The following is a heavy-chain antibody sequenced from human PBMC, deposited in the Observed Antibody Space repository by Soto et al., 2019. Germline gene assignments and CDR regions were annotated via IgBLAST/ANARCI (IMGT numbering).Heavy chain of an antibody. CDR2: IYHSGST. Sequence: SEPLSLTCAVSGASISSGGYAWTWIRQPPGKGLEWIGYIYHSGSTYYNPSLKSRVTISVDRSKNQFSLKLSSVTAADTAVYYCARQWLGDAFDIWGQGTMVTVSS. V-gene: IGHV4-30-2*01. J-gene: IGHJ3*02. CDR1: GASISSGGYA. D-gene: IGHD6-19*01. CDR3: ARQWLGDAFDI.